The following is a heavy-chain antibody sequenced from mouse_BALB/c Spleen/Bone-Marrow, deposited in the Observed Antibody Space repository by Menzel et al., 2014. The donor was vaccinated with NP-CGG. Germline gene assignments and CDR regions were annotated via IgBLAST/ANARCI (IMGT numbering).Heavy chain of an antibody. D-gene: IGHD1-2*01. CDR1: GFNIKGTY. V-gene: IGHV14-3*02. CDR3: AANYFGRWFAN. CDR2: IDPANGNI. Sequence: VQLQQSAAELVKPGASVKLSCTASGFNIKGTYMHWVMQRPEQGLEWIGRIDPANGNIKYDPKFQGKATITADTSSNTAYLQLSSLTSEDTDVYFCAANYFGRWFANWGQGTLFTVPA. J-gene: IGHJ3*01.